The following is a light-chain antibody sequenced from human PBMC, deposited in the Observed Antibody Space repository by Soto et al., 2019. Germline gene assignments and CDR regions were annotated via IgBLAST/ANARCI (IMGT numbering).Light chain of an antibody. Sequence: SYELTQPPSVSVAPGQTARITCEENDIGSKSVHWYQQKPGQAHVLVDFVDSDRPSGIPDRSSGYNARTAATLATESDEAGDEDYYYCQVWDNDSYHFVFGSGTKV. J-gene: IGLJ1*01. CDR2: VDS. CDR3: QVWDNDSYHFV. CDR1: DIGSKS. V-gene: IGLV3-21*02.